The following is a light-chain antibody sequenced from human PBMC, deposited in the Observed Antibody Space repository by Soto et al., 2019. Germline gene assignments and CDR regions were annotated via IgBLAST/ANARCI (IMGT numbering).Light chain of an antibody. J-gene: IGKJ1*01. CDR1: QSISNW. V-gene: IGKV1-5*03. CDR3: QQYNRYPRT. Sequence: DIQMTQSPSTLSASVGDRVTITCRASQSISNWLAWYQQKPGKAPNLLIYKTSSLESGVPSRFSGSGSGTEFTLTISSLQPDDFATYYCQQYNRYPRTFGQGTKVEIK. CDR2: KTS.